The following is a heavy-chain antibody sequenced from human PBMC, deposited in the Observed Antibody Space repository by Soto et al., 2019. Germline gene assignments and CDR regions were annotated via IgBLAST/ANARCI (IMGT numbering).Heavy chain of an antibody. Sequence: PGGSLRLSCAASGFTFSSYGMHWVRQAPGKGLGWVAVISYDGSNKYYADSVKGRFTISRDNTKNTLYLQMNSLRAEDTAVYYCAGHETYYDFWSGYFLRRDTLNYGMDVWGQGTTVTVSS. CDR1: GFTFSSYG. CDR3: AGHETYYDFWSGYFLRRDTLNYGMDV. J-gene: IGHJ6*02. CDR2: ISYDGSNK. V-gene: IGHV3-30*03. D-gene: IGHD3-3*01.